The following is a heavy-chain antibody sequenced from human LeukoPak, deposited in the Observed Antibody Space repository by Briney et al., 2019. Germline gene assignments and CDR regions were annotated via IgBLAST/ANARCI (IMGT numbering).Heavy chain of an antibody. CDR1: GASISIYY. D-gene: IGHD1-1*01. Sequence: SETLSLTCSVSGASISIYYWNWIRQSAGRGLEWIGRVYASGRSKYNPSLQSRVSMSVDKSKKQFSLELSSVTAADTAVYYCAREQLELRGTDSYYYLDVWSKGTTVTVSS. CDR2: VYASGRS. J-gene: IGHJ6*03. V-gene: IGHV4-4*07. CDR3: AREQLELRGTDSYYYLDV.